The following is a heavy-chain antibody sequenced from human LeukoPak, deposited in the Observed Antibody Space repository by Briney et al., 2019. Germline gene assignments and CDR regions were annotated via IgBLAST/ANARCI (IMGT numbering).Heavy chain of an antibody. D-gene: IGHD6-13*01. V-gene: IGHV4-30-2*02. Sequence: PSETLSLTCTVSGGSISSGGYYWSWIRQPPGKGLEWIGYIYHSGSTYYNPSLKSRVTISVDTSKNQFSLKLSSVTAADTAVYYCATITPNPGIAAPPGWFDPWGQGTLVTVSS. J-gene: IGHJ5*02. CDR2: IYHSGST. CDR3: ATITPNPGIAAPPGWFDP. CDR1: GGSISSGGYY.